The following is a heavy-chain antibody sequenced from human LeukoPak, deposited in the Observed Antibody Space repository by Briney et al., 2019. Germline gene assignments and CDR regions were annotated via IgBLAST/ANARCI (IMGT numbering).Heavy chain of an antibody. J-gene: IGHJ6*03. CDR2: IFYSGST. Sequence: PSETLSLTCTVSGGSISTSSYYWGWVRQPPGKGLEWIGNIFYSGSTYYSPSLKRPVTISLDTSRNQFSLKLSSVTAADTAVYYCARGSVDSSGYFIYYYYYMDVWGKGTTVTVSS. CDR3: ARGSVDSSGYFIYYYYYMDV. D-gene: IGHD3-22*01. CDR1: GGSISTSSYY. V-gene: IGHV4-39*07.